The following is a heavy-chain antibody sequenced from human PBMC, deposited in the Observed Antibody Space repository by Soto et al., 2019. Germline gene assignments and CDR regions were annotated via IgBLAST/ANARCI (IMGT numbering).Heavy chain of an antibody. CDR1: GGTFSSYA. D-gene: IGHD3-22*01. V-gene: IGHV1-69*12. CDR2: IIPIFGTA. CDR3: AISPMIVVVIPEGCDY. J-gene: IGHJ4*02. Sequence: QVQLVQSGAEVKKPGSSVKVSCKASGGTFSSYAISWVRQAPGQGLEWMGGIIPIFGTANYAQKFQGRVTITADESTSTAYMELSSLRSEDTAVYYCAISPMIVVVIPEGCDYWGQGTLVTVSS.